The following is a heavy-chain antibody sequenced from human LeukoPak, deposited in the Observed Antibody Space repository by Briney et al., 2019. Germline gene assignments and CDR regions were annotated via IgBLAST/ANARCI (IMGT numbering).Heavy chain of an antibody. D-gene: IGHD5/OR15-5a*01. Sequence: ASVKVSCKASGYTFTNYGISWVRQAPGQGLEWMGWISAYSGYTHYAQKIQGRVTVTTEASTSTAYMELRSLTSYDTAVYYCARDAVSTTTAGCIDYWGQGTLVTVSS. CDR1: GYTFTNYG. CDR2: ISAYSGYT. J-gene: IGHJ4*02. V-gene: IGHV1-18*01. CDR3: ARDAVSTTTAGCIDY.